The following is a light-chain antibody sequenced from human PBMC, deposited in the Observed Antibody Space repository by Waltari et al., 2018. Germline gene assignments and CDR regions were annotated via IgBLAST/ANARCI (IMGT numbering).Light chain of an antibody. Sequence: QSALTQPRSVSGSPGQSVTISCTGTSSDVCGSNYVTWYQQRPGKAPTVVIYDVSRRPSGVPDRFTGSRSGNTATLTISGLQAEDEADYHCCSYAGTYTWLFGGGTKLTVL. V-gene: IGLV2-11*01. CDR3: CSYAGTYTWL. CDR1: SSDVCGSNY. J-gene: IGLJ3*02. CDR2: DVS.